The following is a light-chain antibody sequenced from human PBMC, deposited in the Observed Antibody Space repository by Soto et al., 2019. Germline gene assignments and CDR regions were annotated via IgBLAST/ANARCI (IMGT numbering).Light chain of an antibody. CDR2: ENN. CDR1: SSDIGSNY. CDR3: ATWDSSLSVGL. V-gene: IGLV1-51*01. Sequence: QSVLTQPPSVSAAPGQKVTISCSESSSDIGSNYASWYHQLPGTAPKLLIYENNKRPSGIPDRISGSKSGTAATLAITGLQTGDEGDYYCATWDSSLSVGLFGGGTKLTVL. J-gene: IGLJ2*01.